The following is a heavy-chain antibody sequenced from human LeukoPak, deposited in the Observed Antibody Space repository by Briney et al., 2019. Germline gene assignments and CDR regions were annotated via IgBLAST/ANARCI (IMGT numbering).Heavy chain of an antibody. D-gene: IGHD1-26*01. CDR1: GGTFSSYA. CDR3: ARGPYSGSYCDY. CDR2: IIPIFGTA. Sequence: SVKVSCKASGGTFSSYAISWVRQAPGQGLEWMGGIIPIFGTANYAQKFQGRVTITADESTSTAYMELSSLRSEDTAVYYCARGPYSGSYCDYWGQGTLVTVSS. J-gene: IGHJ4*02. V-gene: IGHV1-69*13.